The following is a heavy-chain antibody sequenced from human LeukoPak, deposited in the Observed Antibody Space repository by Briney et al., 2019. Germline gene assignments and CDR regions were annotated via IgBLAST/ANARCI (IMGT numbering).Heavy chain of an antibody. V-gene: IGHV4-34*01. CDR1: GGSFSGYY. D-gene: IGHD6-13*01. J-gene: IGHJ4*02. CDR3: ARGVYIAAAQYAY. Sequence: SGTLSLTCAVYGGSFSGYYWSWIRQPPGKGLEWIGEINHSGSTNYNPSLKSRVTISVDTSKNQFSLKLSSVTAADTAVYYCARGVYIAAAQYAYWGQGTLVTVSS. CDR2: INHSGST.